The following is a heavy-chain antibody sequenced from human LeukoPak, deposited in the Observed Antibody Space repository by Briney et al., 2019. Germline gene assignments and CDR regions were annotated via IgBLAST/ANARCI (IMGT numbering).Heavy chain of an antibody. V-gene: IGHV3-15*01. CDR2: IKSKTDGGTT. CDR1: GYTFSSYG. Sequence: SCKTSGYTFSSYGITWVRQAPGKGLEWVGRIKSKTDGGTTDHAAPVKGRFTISRDDSKNTLYLQMNSLKTEDTAVYYCTTEGRTYYYYMDVWGKGTTVTVSS. CDR3: TTEGRTYYYYMDV. J-gene: IGHJ6*03. D-gene: IGHD2-15*01.